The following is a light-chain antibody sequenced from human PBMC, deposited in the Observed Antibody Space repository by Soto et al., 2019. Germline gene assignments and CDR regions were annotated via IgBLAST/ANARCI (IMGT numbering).Light chain of an antibody. CDR3: SSYSSSSTYV. V-gene: IGLV2-14*01. J-gene: IGLJ1*01. Sequence: QSALTQPASVSGSPRQSITISCTGTSSDVGGYNYVSWYQQHPGKVPKLMIYDVSNRPSGVSNRFSGSKSGNTAYLTISGLQAEDEDDYYCSSYSSSSTYVFGTGTKVTVL. CDR2: DVS. CDR1: SSDVGGYNY.